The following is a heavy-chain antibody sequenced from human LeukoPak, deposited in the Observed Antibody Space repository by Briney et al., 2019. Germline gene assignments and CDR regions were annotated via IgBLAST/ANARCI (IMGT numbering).Heavy chain of an antibody. Sequence: GGPLRLSCAASGFTFSDHYMDWVRQAPGKGLEWVGRTRNKANSYTTEYAASVKGRFTISRDDSKNSLYLQMNSLKTEDTAVYYCARDLGYGYGHWGQGTLVTVSS. D-gene: IGHD5-18*01. CDR1: GFTFSDHY. V-gene: IGHV3-72*01. CDR3: ARDLGYGYGH. CDR2: TRNKANSYTT. J-gene: IGHJ4*02.